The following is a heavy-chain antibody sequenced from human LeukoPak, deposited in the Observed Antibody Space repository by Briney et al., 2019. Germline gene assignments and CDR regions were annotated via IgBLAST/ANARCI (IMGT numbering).Heavy chain of an antibody. CDR3: AKETLYYDFWSGYSPFDY. D-gene: IGHD3-3*01. CDR2: ISGSGGST. Sequence: GGSLRLSCAASGFTFSSYAMSWVRQAPRKGLEWVSAISGSGGSTYYADSVKGRFTISRDNSKNTLYLQMNSLRAEDTAVYYCAKETLYYDFWSGYSPFDYWAREPWSPSPQ. J-gene: IGHJ4*02. CDR1: GFTFSSYA. V-gene: IGHV3-23*01.